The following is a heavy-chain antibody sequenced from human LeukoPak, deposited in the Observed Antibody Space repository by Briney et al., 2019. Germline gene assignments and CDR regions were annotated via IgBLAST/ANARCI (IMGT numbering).Heavy chain of an antibody. D-gene: IGHD2-15*01. CDR1: GFTFSSYS. Sequence: GGSLRLSCAASGFTFSSYSMNWVRQAPGKGLEWVSYISSSSSTIYYADSVKGRFTISRDNAKNSLYLQMNSLRAEDTAVYYCARLPIGYCSGGSCYEGGYYYYGMDVWGQGTTVTVSS. CDR2: ISSSSSTI. CDR3: ARLPIGYCSGGSCYEGGYYYYGMDV. J-gene: IGHJ6*02. V-gene: IGHV3-48*01.